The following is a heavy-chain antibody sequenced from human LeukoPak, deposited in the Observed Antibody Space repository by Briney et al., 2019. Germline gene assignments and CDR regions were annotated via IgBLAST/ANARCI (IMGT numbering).Heavy chain of an antibody. Sequence: PGGSLRLSCAASGFTFSSYSMNWVRQAPGKGLEWVSSISSSSSYIYYADSVKGRFTISRDNSKNTLYLQMNSLRAEDTAVYYCARGRLSSWYLDLWGQGTLVTVSS. D-gene: IGHD6-13*01. V-gene: IGHV3-21*01. CDR3: ARGRLSSWYLDL. CDR1: GFTFSSYS. CDR2: ISSSSSYI. J-gene: IGHJ5*02.